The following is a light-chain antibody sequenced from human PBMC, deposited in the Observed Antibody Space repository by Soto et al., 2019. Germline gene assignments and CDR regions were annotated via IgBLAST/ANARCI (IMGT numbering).Light chain of an antibody. Sequence: QSALTQPASVSGSPGQSITISCTGTSSDVGGYAYVSWYQHHPGKAPKLIISEVRDRPSGVSNRFSGSKSGNTASLTISGLQAEDEADYYCSSYTSSSTVVFGGGTKLTVL. CDR2: EVR. V-gene: IGLV2-14*01. CDR1: SSDVGGYAY. J-gene: IGLJ2*01. CDR3: SSYTSSSTVV.